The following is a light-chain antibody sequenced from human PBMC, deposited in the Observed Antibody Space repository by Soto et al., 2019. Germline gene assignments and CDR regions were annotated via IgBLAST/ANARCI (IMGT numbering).Light chain of an antibody. J-gene: IGKJ1*01. V-gene: IGKV3-15*01. CDR3: QQYNNWPHT. Sequence: EIVMPQSPATLSVSPGESATLSCRARQSVGSNLAWYQQKPGQAPNILIYGASSRATGIPARSSGSGSGTEFTLTISSLQSEDFAVYYCQQYNNWPHTFGQGTKV. CDR1: QSVGSN. CDR2: GAS.